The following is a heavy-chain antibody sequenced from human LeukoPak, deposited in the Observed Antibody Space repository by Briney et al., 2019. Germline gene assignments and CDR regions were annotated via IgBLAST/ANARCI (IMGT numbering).Heavy chain of an antibody. D-gene: IGHD3-3*01. CDR2: VYNSGST. V-gene: IGHV4-31*03. J-gene: IGHJ2*01. CDR1: GGSISSGRYW. CDR3: ARAILTASGSVWYFDL. Sequence: SQTLSLTCTVSGGSISSGRYWRSWIRQHPGKGLEWIGYVYNSGSTYYSPSFRSRLSMSVDTSKNQFSLNLRSVTAADTAVYFCARAILTASGSVWYFDLWGRGTLVTVSS.